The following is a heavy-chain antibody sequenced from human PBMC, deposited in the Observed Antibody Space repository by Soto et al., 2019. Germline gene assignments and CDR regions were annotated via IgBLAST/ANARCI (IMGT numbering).Heavy chain of an antibody. Sequence: PGGSLRLSCAASGFTFSTYWMSWVRQAPGKGLVWVSRINPDGSATNYADSVKGRFTISRDNAKNTLYLQMNSLRAEDTAVFYCGRGGSDSPMAPGYWGQGTLVTVSS. CDR1: GFTFSTYW. CDR2: INPDGSAT. V-gene: IGHV3-74*01. J-gene: IGHJ4*02. CDR3: GRGGSDSPMAPGY. D-gene: IGHD5-18*01.